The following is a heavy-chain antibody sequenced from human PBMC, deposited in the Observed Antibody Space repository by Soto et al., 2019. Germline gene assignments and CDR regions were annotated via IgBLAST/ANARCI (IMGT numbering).Heavy chain of an antibody. CDR1: GYTFTGYY. D-gene: IGHD5-12*01. CDR3: ARDTSDYDSNWFDP. Sequence: ASVKVSCKASGYTFTGYYMHWVRQAPGQGLEWMGWISPDSGGTNYAQKFQGRVTMTRDTSITTAYMELSSLRSEDTAIYYCARDTSDYDSNWFDPWGQGTQVTVSS. J-gene: IGHJ5*02. CDR2: ISPDSGGT. V-gene: IGHV1-2*02.